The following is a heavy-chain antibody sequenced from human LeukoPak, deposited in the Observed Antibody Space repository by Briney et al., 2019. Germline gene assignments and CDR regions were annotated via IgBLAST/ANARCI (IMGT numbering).Heavy chain of an antibody. Sequence: GASVKVSCKASGYTFTSYGISWVRQAPGQGLEWMGWISDYNGNTNYAQKVQGRVTMTTDTSTSTAYMELRSLRSDDTAVYYCARDLGSVDTAVVFGLFLSDYWGQGTLVTVSS. CDR2: ISDYNGNT. V-gene: IGHV1-18*01. J-gene: IGHJ4*02. CDR1: GYTFTSYG. D-gene: IGHD5-18*01. CDR3: ARDLGSVDTAVVFGLFLSDY.